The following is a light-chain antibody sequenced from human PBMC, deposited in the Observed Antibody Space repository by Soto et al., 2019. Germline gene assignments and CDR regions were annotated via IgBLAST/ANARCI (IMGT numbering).Light chain of an antibody. CDR2: DVS. CDR1: QDINKF. CDR3: QQYNSYSWT. V-gene: IGKV1-33*01. J-gene: IGKJ1*01. Sequence: DIQITQSPSSLSASVGDTVTITCQASQDINKFLNWYQQKPGKAPKLLIYDVSNLETGVPSRFSGSGSGTEFTLTISSLQPDDFATYYCQQYNSYSWTFGQGTKVDIK.